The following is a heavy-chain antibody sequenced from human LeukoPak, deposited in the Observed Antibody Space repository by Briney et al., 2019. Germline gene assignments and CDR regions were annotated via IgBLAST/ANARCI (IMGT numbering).Heavy chain of an antibody. D-gene: IGHD6-13*01. V-gene: IGHV1-46*01. CDR1: GYTFTGYY. CDR3: ARDLDSSSWYVGVSDY. J-gene: IGHJ4*02. CDR2: INPSGGST. Sequence: ASVKVSCKASGYTFTGYYMHWVRQAPGQGLEWMGIINPSGGSTSYARKFQGRVTMTRDTSTSTVYMELSSLRSGDTAVYYCARDLDSSSWYVGVSDYWGQGTLVTVSS.